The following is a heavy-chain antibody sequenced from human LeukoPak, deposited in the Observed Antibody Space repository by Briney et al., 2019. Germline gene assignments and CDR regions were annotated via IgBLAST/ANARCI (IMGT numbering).Heavy chain of an antibody. CDR2: IIPIFGTA. CDR3: AKDKGPYYYYYMDV. Sequence: GASVKVSCKASGGTFSSYAISWVRQAPGQGLEWMGGIIPIFGTANYAQKFQGRVTITADESTSTAYMELSSLRSEDTAVYYCAKDKGPYYYYYMDVWGKGTTVTVSS. CDR1: GGTFSSYA. J-gene: IGHJ6*03. V-gene: IGHV1-69*13.